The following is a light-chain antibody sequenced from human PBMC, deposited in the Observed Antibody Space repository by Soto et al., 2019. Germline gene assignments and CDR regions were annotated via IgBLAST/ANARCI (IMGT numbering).Light chain of an antibody. CDR2: AAS. Sequence: DIQMTQSTSSLSASVGDRVTITCRASQSISTYLNWYQQKPGKAPKLLIFAASSLQSGVPSRFSGSGSGTDFTLTISSLRPEDVATYYCQQGYSTPQTFGQGTKVEVK. CDR1: QSISTY. J-gene: IGKJ1*01. V-gene: IGKV1-39*01. CDR3: QQGYSTPQT.